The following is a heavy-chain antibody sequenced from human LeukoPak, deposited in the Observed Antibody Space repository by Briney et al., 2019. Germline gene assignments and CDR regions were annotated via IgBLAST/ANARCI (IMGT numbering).Heavy chain of an antibody. CDR2: IIPILGIA. D-gene: IGHD3-10*01. J-gene: IGHJ4*02. Sequence: SVKVSCKASEGTFSSYAISWVRQAPGQGLEWMGRIIPILGIANYAQKFQGRVAITADKSTSTAYMELSSLRSEDTAVYYCAIRYYYGSGSYPIIDYWGQGTLVTVSS. V-gene: IGHV1-69*04. CDR1: EGTFSSYA. CDR3: AIRYYYGSGSYPIIDY.